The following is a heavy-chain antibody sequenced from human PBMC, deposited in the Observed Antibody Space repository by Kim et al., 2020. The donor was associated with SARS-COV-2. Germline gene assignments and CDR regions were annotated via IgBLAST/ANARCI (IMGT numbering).Heavy chain of an antibody. D-gene: IGHD2-21*01. J-gene: IGHJ5*02. Sequence: GGSLRLSCAASGFTFSSYGMHWVRQAPGKGLEWVAVISYDGSNKYYADSVKGRFTISRDNSKNTLYLQMNSLRAEDTAVYYCAKLVAPYSLYNWFDPWGQGTLVTVSS. CDR3: AKLVAPYSLYNWFDP. CDR2: ISYDGSNK. CDR1: GFTFSSYG. V-gene: IGHV3-30*18.